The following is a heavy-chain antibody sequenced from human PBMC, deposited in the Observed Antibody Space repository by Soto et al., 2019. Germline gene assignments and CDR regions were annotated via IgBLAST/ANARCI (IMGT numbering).Heavy chain of an antibody. Sequence: ESGGGLVQPGRSLRLSCAASGFTFDDYAMHWVRQGPGKGLEWVSSISWNSGNLGYADSVKGRFTISRDNAKNSLYLQMNSPRGEDTALYYCAKGASTTVFAFNDYWGQGTLVTVSS. D-gene: IGHD3-10*02. CDR2: ISWNSGNL. CDR3: AKGASTTVFAFNDY. V-gene: IGHV3-9*01. J-gene: IGHJ4*02. CDR1: GFTFDDYA.